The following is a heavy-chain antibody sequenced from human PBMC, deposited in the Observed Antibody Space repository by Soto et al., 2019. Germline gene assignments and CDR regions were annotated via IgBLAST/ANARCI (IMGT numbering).Heavy chain of an antibody. D-gene: IGHD2-15*01. CDR2: IRSKAYGGTT. CDR3: TSCSGGSCYSFY. J-gene: IGHJ4*02. V-gene: IGHV3-49*03. Sequence: PGGSLRLSCTASGFTFGDYARSWFRQAPGKGLECVGFIRSKAYGGTTEYAASVKGRFTISRDDSKSIAYLQMNSLKTEDTAVYYCTSCSGGSCYSFYWGQGTLVTVSS. CDR1: GFTFGDYA.